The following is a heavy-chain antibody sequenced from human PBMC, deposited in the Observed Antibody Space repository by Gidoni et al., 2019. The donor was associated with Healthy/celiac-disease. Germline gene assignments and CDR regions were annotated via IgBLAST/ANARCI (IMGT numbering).Heavy chain of an antibody. Sequence: EVQLVESGGGLVQPGRSLRLSCAASGFTFDDYALHWVRQAPGKGLEWVSGISWNSGSIGYADSVKGRFTISRDNAKNSLYLQMNSLRAEDTALYYCAKDLSPKRVAAKGVRAFDIWGQGTMVTVSS. CDR3: AKDLSPKRVAAKGVRAFDI. D-gene: IGHD2-15*01. CDR1: GFTFDDYA. V-gene: IGHV3-9*01. CDR2: ISWNSGSI. J-gene: IGHJ3*02.